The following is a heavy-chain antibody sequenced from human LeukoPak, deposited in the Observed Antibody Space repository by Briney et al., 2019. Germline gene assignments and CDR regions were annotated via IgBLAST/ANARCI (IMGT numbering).Heavy chain of an antibody. D-gene: IGHD3-10*01. Sequence: SETLSLTCTVSGGSISSYYWSWIRQPAGKGLEWIGCIYTSGSTNYNPSLKSRVTMSVDTSKNQFSLKLSSVTAADTAVYYCARDRVMVRGVILYYYMDVWGKGTTVTVSS. CDR1: GGSISSYY. V-gene: IGHV4-4*07. CDR2: IYTSGST. J-gene: IGHJ6*03. CDR3: ARDRVMVRGVILYYYMDV.